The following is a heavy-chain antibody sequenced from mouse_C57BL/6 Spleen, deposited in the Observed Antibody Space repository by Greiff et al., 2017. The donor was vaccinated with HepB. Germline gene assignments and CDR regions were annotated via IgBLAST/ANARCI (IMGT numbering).Heavy chain of an antibody. Sequence: VQLQQSGAELVKPGASVKLSCKASGYTFTSYWMQWVKQRPGQGLEWIGEIDPSDSYTNYNQKFKGKATLTVDTSSSTAYMQLSNLTSEDSAVYYYEGLGKMDYWGQGTSVTVSS. D-gene: IGHD2-1*01. CDR2: IDPSDSYT. CDR1: GYTFTSYW. V-gene: IGHV1-50*01. J-gene: IGHJ4*01. CDR3: EGLGKMDY.